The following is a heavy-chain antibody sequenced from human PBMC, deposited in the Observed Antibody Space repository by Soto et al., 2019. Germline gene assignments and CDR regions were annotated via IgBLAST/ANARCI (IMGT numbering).Heavy chain of an antibody. D-gene: IGHD6-19*01. CDR1: GYAFTGYY. V-gene: IGHV1-2*02. CDR3: AIPGIEVAVKVPRLSY. Sequence: QVQLVQSGAEVRKPGASVKVSCKTSGYAFTGYYMHWVRQAPGQGLEWMGWINVNSGGTNYAQKFQGRVTMNRDTSLSTGYKQLSLLRSEDTAEYYCAIPGIEVAVKVPRLSYLGQGNLVTVSS. CDR2: INVNSGGT. J-gene: IGHJ4*02.